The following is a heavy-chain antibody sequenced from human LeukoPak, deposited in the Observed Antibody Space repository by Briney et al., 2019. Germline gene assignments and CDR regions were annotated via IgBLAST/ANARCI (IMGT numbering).Heavy chain of an antibody. D-gene: IGHD3-10*01. CDR3: ARDKVLSPRLLGY. V-gene: IGHV4-61*01. CDR2: IYYSGST. Sequence: PSETLSLTCIDSGGSVSSGSYYWSWIRQPPGKGLEWIGYIYYSGSTNYNPSLKSRVTISLDTSKNQLSLKLSSVTAADTAVYYCARDKVLSPRLLGYWGQGTLVTVSS. J-gene: IGHJ4*02. CDR1: GGSVSSGSYY.